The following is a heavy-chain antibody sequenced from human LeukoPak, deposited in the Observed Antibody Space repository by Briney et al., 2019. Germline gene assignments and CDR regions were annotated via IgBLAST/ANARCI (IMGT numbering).Heavy chain of an antibody. CDR3: ARGGGLDV. CDR2: INHNGNVN. Sequence: GGSLRLSCAASGFTFISYWRNWARQAPGKGLEWVASINHNGNVNYYVDSVKGRFTISRDNAKNSLYLQMSNLRAEDTAVYFCARGGGLDVWGQGATVTVSS. V-gene: IGHV3-7*03. CDR1: GFTFISYW. D-gene: IGHD3-16*01. J-gene: IGHJ6*02.